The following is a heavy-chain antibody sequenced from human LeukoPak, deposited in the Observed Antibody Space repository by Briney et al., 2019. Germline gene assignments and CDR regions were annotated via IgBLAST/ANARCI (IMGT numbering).Heavy chain of an antibody. V-gene: IGHV4-59*06. Sequence: SETLSLTCTVSGGSISSFFWSWIRQHPGKGLEWIGYIYYSGSTYYNPSLKSRVTISVDTSKNQFSLKLSSVTAADTAVYYCARMWIQLFHYYGMDVWGQGTTVTVSS. CDR2: IYYSGST. CDR3: ARMWIQLFHYYGMDV. J-gene: IGHJ6*02. CDR1: GGSISSFF. D-gene: IGHD5-18*01.